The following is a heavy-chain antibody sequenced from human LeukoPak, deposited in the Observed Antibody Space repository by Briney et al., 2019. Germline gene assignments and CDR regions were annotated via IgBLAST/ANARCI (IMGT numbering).Heavy chain of an antibody. CDR2: IYPGDSDT. D-gene: IGHD5-18*01. J-gene: IGHJ5*02. CDR1: GYNFTNYW. V-gene: IGHV5-51*01. Sequence: GESLKISCKGSGYNFTNYWIGWVRLMPGKGLEWMGIIYPGDSDTRYSPSFQGQVTISADKSISTAYLQWSSLQASDSAMYYCARHGTIQLWNWFDPWGQGTLVTVSS. CDR3: ARHGTIQLWNWFDP.